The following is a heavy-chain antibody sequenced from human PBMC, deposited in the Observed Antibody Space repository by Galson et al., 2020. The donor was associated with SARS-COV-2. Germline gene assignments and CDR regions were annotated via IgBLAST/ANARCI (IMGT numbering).Heavy chain of an antibody. CDR3: ASFDAPGYRFDY. CDR2: IYAGGFESDT. V-gene: IGHV5-51*01. J-gene: IGHJ4*02. D-gene: IGHD5-18*01. Sequence: GESLKISCKSSEYTFSKYWIGWVRQMPGKGLEWIGIIYAGGFESDTRVRPSFRGQVTISVDKSISTAYLQWSSLKPSDTAMYYCASFDAPGYRFDYWGLGTLVTVSS. CDR1: EYTFSKYW.